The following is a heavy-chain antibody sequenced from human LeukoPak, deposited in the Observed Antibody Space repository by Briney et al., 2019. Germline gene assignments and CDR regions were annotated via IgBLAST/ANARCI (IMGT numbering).Heavy chain of an antibody. Sequence: PSETLSLTCTVSGGSISSSSYYWGWIRQPPGKGLEWIGSIYYSGSTYYNPSLKSRVTISVDTSKNQFSLKLSSVTAADTAVYYCARARSRDYDFWSGYYRGAFDIWGQGTMVTVSS. CDR1: GGSISSSSYY. CDR2: IYYSGST. J-gene: IGHJ3*02. CDR3: ARARSRDYDFWSGYYRGAFDI. V-gene: IGHV4-39*07. D-gene: IGHD3-3*01.